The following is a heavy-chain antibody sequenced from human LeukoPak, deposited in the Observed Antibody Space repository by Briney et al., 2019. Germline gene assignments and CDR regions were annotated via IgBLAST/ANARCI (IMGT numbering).Heavy chain of an antibody. J-gene: IGHJ5*02. CDR2: IIPIFGTA. CDR3: ASYGSGSYYPNWFDP. CDR1: GGTFSSYA. V-gene: IGHV1-69*01. Sequence: SVKVSCKASGGTFSSYAISWVRQAPGQGLEWVGGIIPIFGTANYAQKFQGRVTITADESTSTAYMELSSLRSEDTAVYYCASYGSGSYYPNWFDPWGQGTLVTVSS. D-gene: IGHD3-10*01.